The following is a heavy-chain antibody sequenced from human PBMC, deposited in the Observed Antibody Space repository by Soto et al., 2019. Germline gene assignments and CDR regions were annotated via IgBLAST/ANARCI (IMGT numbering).Heavy chain of an antibody. Sequence: QVQLVQSGAEVKKPGSSVKVSCKASGGTFSSYTISWVRQAPGQGLEWMGRIIPILGIANYAQKFQGRVTITADKSTSTAYMELSSLRSEDTAVYYCARAVGYYCGQGWFDPWGQGTLVTVSS. V-gene: IGHV1-69*02. CDR3: ARAVGYYCGQGWFDP. CDR1: GGTFSSYT. J-gene: IGHJ5*02. CDR2: IIPILGIA. D-gene: IGHD3-22*01.